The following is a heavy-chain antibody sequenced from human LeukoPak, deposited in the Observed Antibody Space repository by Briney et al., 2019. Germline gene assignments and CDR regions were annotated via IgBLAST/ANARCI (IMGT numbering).Heavy chain of an antibody. CDR1: GGSISSSSYY. V-gene: IGHV4-39*01. CDR2: IYYSGST. D-gene: IGHD3-16*02. CDR3: ARHVPMITFGGVIPSYFDY. Sequence: SETLSLTCTVSGGSISSSSYYWGWIRQPPGKGLEWIGSIYYSGSTYYNPSLKSRVTISVDTSKNQFSLKLSSVTAADTAVYYCARHVPMITFGGVIPSYFDYWGQGTLVTVSS. J-gene: IGHJ4*02.